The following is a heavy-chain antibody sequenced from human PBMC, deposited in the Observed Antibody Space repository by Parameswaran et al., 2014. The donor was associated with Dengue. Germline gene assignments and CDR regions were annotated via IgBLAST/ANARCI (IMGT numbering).Heavy chain of an antibody. V-gene: IGHV4-34*01. CDR2: ISHRGST. CDR3: ARGNETRSGNYAQYYYYYGMDV. D-gene: IGHD1-1*01. Sequence: RWIRQPRKGWSGLGISHRGSTNYNPSLKSRVTISVDTSKNQFSLKLSSVTAADTAVYYCARGNETRSGNYAQYYYYYGMDVWGQGTTVTVSS. J-gene: IGHJ6*02.